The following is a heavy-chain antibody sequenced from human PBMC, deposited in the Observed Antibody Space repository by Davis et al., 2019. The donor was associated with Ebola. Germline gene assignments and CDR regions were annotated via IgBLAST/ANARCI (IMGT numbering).Heavy chain of an antibody. D-gene: IGHD3-22*01. J-gene: IGHJ2*01. CDR1: GGSISSSYW. V-gene: IGHV4-4*02. CDR3: ARDYYESSGYFWYFDL. Sequence: GSLRLSCAVSGGSISSSYWWRWVRQSPGKGLEWIGEIYHSGTTNYNPSLKSRVTMSVDKAKNQISLNLSSVTAADTAVYYCARDYYESSGYFWYFDLWGRGTLVTVSS. CDR2: IYHSGTT.